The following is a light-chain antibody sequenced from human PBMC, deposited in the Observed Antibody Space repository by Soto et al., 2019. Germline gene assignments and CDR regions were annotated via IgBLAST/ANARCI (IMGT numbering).Light chain of an antibody. V-gene: IGLV1-40*01. J-gene: IGLJ2*01. CDR3: QSNDSDMSNVV. Sequence: QSVLTQPPSVSGAPGQRVTIPCTGSSSNIGAYYDVHWYQQLPGPVPKLLIYDDNNRPSGVPDRVSGSKSGTSASLAITGFQAENEAEYYCQSNDSDMSNVVFAGGTKVTVL. CDR1: SSNIGAYYD. CDR2: DDN.